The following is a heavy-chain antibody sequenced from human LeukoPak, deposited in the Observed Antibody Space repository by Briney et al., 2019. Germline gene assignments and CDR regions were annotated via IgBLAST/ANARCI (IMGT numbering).Heavy chain of an antibody. V-gene: IGHV3-21*01. CDR2: ISSSSSYI. D-gene: IGHD1-26*01. Sequence: GGSLRLSCAASGFTFSSYSMNWVRQAPGKGLEWVSSISSSSSYIYYADSVKGRFTISRDNAKNSLYLQMNSLRAEDTAVYYCAREPHYPPGSYFYWGQGTLVTVSS. CDR1: GFTFSSYS. J-gene: IGHJ4*02. CDR3: AREPHYPPGSYFY.